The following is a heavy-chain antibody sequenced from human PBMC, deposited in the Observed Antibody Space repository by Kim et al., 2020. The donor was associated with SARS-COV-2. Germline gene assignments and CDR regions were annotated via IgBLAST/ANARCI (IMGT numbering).Heavy chain of an antibody. J-gene: IGHJ4*02. Sequence: SLKSRVTISVDTSKNQFSLKLSSVTAADTAVYYCARHGRWGVVVTAALDYWGQRTLVTVSS. CDR3: ARHGRWGVVVTAALDY. D-gene: IGHD2-21*02. V-gene: IGHV4-59*08.